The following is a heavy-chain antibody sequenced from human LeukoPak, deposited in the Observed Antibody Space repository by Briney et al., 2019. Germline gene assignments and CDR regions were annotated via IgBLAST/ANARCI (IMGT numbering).Heavy chain of an antibody. V-gene: IGHV3-53*01. D-gene: IGHD6-19*01. CDR3: ARDPTIAVAGSP. J-gene: IGHJ5*02. CDR2: IYSSGNT. Sequence: ETGGSLRLSCAASGFTASSNYMSWVRQSPGKGLEWVSVIYSSGNTYYADSVKGRFTISRDNSKNTLYLQMNSLRAEDTAVYYCARDPTIAVAGSPWGQGTLVTVSS. CDR1: GFTASSNY.